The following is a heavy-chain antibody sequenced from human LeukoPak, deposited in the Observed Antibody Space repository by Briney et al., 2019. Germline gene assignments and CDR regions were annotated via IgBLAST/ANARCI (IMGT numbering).Heavy chain of an antibody. D-gene: IGHD3-22*01. J-gene: IGHJ6*03. CDR1: GFTFSSYS. Sequence: PGGSLRLSCAASGFTFSSYSMNWVRQAPGKGLEWVSSISSSSSSYIYYADSVKGRFTISRDNAKNSLYLQMNSLRAEDTAVYYCARDHRAASLDSRKYMDVWGKGTTVTASS. CDR2: ISSSSSSYI. CDR3: ARDHRAASLDSRKYMDV. V-gene: IGHV3-21*01.